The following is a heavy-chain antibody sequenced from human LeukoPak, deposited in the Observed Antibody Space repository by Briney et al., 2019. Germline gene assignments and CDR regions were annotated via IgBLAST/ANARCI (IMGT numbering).Heavy chain of an antibody. Sequence: ASVKVSCKASGYTCTSYGISWVRQAPGQGLEWMGWISAYNGNTNYAQKLQGRVTMTTDTSTSTAYMELRSLRSDDTAVYYCARDYCSGGSCYLYFDYWGQGTLVTVSS. V-gene: IGHV1-18*01. J-gene: IGHJ4*02. CDR2: ISAYNGNT. D-gene: IGHD2-15*01. CDR1: GYTCTSYG. CDR3: ARDYCSGGSCYLYFDY.